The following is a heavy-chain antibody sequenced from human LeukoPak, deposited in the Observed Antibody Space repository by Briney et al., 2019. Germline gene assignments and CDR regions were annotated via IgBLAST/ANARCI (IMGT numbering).Heavy chain of an antibody. CDR3: AREQYSYYMDG. CDR1: GFILSNYG. V-gene: IGHV3-30*02. CDR2: LRLDE. Sequence: GGSLRLSCAASGFILSNYGMHWVRQTPGKGLEWVALLRLDEFYADSVKGRFTISRDISKSTVYLQMKRLAVEHTAMYYCAREQYSYYMDGWGKGTTVTVSS. J-gene: IGHJ6*03. D-gene: IGHD3-16*01.